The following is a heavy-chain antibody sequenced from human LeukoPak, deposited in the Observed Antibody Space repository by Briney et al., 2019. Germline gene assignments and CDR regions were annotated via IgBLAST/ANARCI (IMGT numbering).Heavy chain of an antibody. D-gene: IGHD3-9*01. CDR3: ARGREGRFRDVLRYFDY. CDR2: ISYDGSNK. CDR1: GFTFSSYA. J-gene: IGHJ4*02. V-gene: IGHV3-30*04. Sequence: GGSLRLSCAASGFTFSSYAMHWVRQAPGKGLEWVAVISYDGSNKYYADSVKGRFTISRDNSKNTLYLQMNSVRAEDTAVYYCARGREGRFRDVLRYFDYWGQGTLVTVSS.